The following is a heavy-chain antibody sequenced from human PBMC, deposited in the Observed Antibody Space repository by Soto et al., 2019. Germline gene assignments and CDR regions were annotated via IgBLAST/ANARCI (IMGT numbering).Heavy chain of an antibody. CDR2: IYYSGST. CDR1: GGYISSYY. J-gene: IGHJ5*02. CDR3: ARVLVYYYDSSGYPFRWFDP. Sequence: SETLSLTCTVAGGYISSYYGSWIRQPQGKGLEWIGYIYYSGSTYYNPSLKSRVTISVDTSKNQFSLKLSSVTAANTAVYYCARVLVYYYDSSGYPFRWFDPCGEGTLVTRSS. V-gene: IGHV4-59*08. D-gene: IGHD3-22*01.